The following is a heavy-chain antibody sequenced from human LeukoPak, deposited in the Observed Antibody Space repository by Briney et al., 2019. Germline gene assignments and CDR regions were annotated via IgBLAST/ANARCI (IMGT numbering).Heavy chain of an antibody. J-gene: IGHJ4*02. V-gene: IGHV3-73*01. Sequence: GGSLRLSCAASGFTFSGSAMHWVRQASGKGLEWVGRIRSKANSYATAYAASVKGRFTISRDDTKNTAYLQMNSLKTEDTAVYYCTSGLSVLRSNNTPVDYWGQGTLVTVSS. D-gene: IGHD4-17*01. CDR3: TSGLSVLRSNNTPVDY. CDR1: GFTFSGSA. CDR2: IRSKANSYAT.